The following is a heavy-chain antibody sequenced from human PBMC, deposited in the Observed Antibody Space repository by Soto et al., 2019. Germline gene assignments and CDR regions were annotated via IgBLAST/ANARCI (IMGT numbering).Heavy chain of an antibody. CDR1: GFTFSSYW. D-gene: IGHD1-26*01. CDR3: AKDPNPNSGTLNWFDP. CDR2: INSEGSST. J-gene: IGHJ5*02. Sequence: GGSLRLSCAASGFTFSSYWMHWVRQAQGKGLVWVSRINSEGSSTTYADSVRGRFTVSRDNSKNTLYLQMNDLKVEDTAMYYCAKDPNPNSGTLNWFDPWGQGTLVTVSS. V-gene: IGHV3-74*03.